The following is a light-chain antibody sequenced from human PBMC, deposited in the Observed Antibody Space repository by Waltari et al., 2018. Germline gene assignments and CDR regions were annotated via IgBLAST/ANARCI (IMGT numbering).Light chain of an antibody. J-gene: IGLJ1*01. CDR2: EVS. V-gene: IGLV2-23*02. Sequence: WSPPHPGGAPKLLIYEVSRRPSGVSSRFSGSKSGKTASLTISGLQAEDEGDYYCCAFAGYGVYVFGSGTHVAVL. CDR3: CAFAGYGVYV.